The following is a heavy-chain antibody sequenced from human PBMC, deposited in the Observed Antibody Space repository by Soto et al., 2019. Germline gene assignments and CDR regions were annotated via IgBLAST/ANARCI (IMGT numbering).Heavy chain of an antibody. CDR1: GFTFSSYS. J-gene: IGHJ4*02. V-gene: IGHV3-21*01. CDR3: ARDSNPTRGILTYCMGY. D-gene: IGHD3-9*01. Sequence: GGSLRLSCAASGFTFSSYSMNWVRQAPGKGLEWVSSISSSSSYIYYADSVKGRFTISRDNAKNSLYLQMNSLRAEDTAVYYCARDSNPTRGILTYCMGYWGQGTLVTVSS. CDR2: ISSSSSYI.